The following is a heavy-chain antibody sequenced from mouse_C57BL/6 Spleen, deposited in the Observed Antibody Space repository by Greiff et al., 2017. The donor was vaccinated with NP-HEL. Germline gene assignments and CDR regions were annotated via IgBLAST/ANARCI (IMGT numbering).Heavy chain of an antibody. CDR1: GFSLSTCGMG. D-gene: IGHD1-1*01. V-gene: IGHV8-8*01. CDR2: IWWDDDK. J-gene: IGHJ1*03. Sequence: QVTLKESGPGILQPSQTLSLTCSFSGFSLSTCGMGVGWIRQPSGKGLEWLAHIWWDDDKYYNPALKSRLTISKDTSKNQVFLKIANVDTADTATYYCARILLIYYYGSSPGGYFDVWGTGTTVTVSS. CDR3: ARILLIYYYGSSPGGYFDV.